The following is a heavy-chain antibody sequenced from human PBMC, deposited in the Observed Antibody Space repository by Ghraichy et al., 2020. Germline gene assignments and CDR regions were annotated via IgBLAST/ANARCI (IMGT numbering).Heavy chain of an antibody. Sequence: GGSLRLSCAASGFTFSSYSMNWVRQAPGKGLEWVSYISSSSSTIYYADSVKGRFTISRDNAKNSLYLQMNSLRAEDTAVYYCARDRSWDYYGSGSFLAAGYFDYWGQGTLVTVSS. J-gene: IGHJ4*02. V-gene: IGHV3-48*04. CDR3: ARDRSWDYYGSGSFLAAGYFDY. CDR1: GFTFSSYS. CDR2: ISSSSSTI. D-gene: IGHD3-10*01.